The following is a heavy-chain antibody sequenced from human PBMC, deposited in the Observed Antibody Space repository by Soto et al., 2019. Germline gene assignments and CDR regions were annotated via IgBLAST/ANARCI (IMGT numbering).Heavy chain of an antibody. CDR3: ARTGWDYGGNQQIDD. V-gene: IGHV2-26*01. D-gene: IGHD4-17*01. J-gene: IGHJ4*02. CDR1: GFSLSNARMG. CDR2: IFSNDEK. Sequence: SGPTLVNPTETLTLTCTVSGFSLSNARMGVSWIRQPPGKALEWLAHIFSNDEKSYSTSLKSRLTISKDTSKSQVVLTMTNMDPVDTATYYCARTGWDYGGNQQIDDWGQGTLVTVSS.